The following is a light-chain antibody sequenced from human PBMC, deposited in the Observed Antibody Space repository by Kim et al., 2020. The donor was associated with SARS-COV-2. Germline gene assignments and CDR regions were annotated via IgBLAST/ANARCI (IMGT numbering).Light chain of an antibody. CDR1: QSITNY. CDR2: AAS. CDR3: QQSYRTPYT. Sequence: SASVGDRVTITCRASQSITNYLNWYQLKPGKAPKLLIYAASSLQGGVPSRFSGSGSGTEFTLTISSLQREDFATYYCQQSYRTPYTSGQGTKLEI. V-gene: IGKV1-39*01. J-gene: IGKJ2*01.